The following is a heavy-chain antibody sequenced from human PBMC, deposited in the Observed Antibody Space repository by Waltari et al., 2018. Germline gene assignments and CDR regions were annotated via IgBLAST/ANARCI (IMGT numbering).Heavy chain of an antibody. CDR3: ASDRGRGLYLDS. J-gene: IGHJ4*02. D-gene: IGHD2-15*01. Sequence: QVQLQESGPGLVKPSGTLSLTCTVSGVSISNNFFWSWVRQSPGKGLEWIGQVHQSGQSNYNPSLESRVTVSMDTSKNQFSLKMTSVTAADTAIYYCASDRGRGLYLDSWGQGTLVTVSP. V-gene: IGHV4-4*02. CDR2: VHQSGQS. CDR1: GVSISNNFF.